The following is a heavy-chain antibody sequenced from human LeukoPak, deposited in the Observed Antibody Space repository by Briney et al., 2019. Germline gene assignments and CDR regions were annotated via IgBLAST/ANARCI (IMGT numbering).Heavy chain of an antibody. CDR3: ARDRAARQYYFDY. CDR2: IWYDGSNK. D-gene: IGHD6-6*01. CDR1: GFTFSSYG. J-gene: IGHJ4*02. V-gene: IGHV3-33*01. Sequence: PGRSLRLPCAASGFTFSSYGMHWVRQAPGKGLEWVAVIWYDGSNKYYADSVKGRFTISRDNSKNTLYLQMNSLRAEDTAVYYCARDRAARQYYFDYWGQGTLVTVSS.